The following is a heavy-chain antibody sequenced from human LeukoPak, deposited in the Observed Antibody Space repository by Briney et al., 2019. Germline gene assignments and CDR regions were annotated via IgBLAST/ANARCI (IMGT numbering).Heavy chain of an antibody. Sequence: GASVKVSCKASGGTFSSYAISWVRQAPGQGLEWMGRIIPILGITNYAQKFQGRVTITADKSTRTAYMELSSLRSDDTAVYYCARDPSGGYVPYFDYWGQGTLVTVSS. V-gene: IGHV1-69*04. CDR3: ARDPSGGYVPYFDY. J-gene: IGHJ4*02. D-gene: IGHD3-16*01. CDR1: GGTFSSYA. CDR2: IIPILGIT.